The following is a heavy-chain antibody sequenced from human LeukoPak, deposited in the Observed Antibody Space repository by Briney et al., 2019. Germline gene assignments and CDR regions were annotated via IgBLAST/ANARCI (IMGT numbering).Heavy chain of an antibody. D-gene: IGHD1-14*01. Sequence: SETLSPTCTVSDDSISSGVYYWTWIRQHPGKGLEWIGYIHYSGSIHYNPSLQSRVTISVDTSKNQFSLKLTSVTGADTAVYYCARGGDATKAGSEWGQGTLVTVSS. V-gene: IGHV4-31*03. CDR1: DDSISSGVYY. CDR2: IHYSGSI. CDR3: ARGGDATKAGSE. J-gene: IGHJ4*02.